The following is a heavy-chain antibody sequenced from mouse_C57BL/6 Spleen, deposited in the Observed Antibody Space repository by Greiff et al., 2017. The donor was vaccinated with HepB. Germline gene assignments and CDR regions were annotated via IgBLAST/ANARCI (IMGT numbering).Heavy chain of an antibody. D-gene: IGHD1-1*01. CDR2: INPGSGGT. J-gene: IGHJ2*01. CDR1: GYAFTNYL. V-gene: IGHV1-54*01. CDR3: AREGDGNPFDY. Sequence: QVQLQQSGAELVRPGTSVKVSCKASGYAFTNYLIEWVKQRPGQGLEWIGVINPGSGGTNYNEKFKGKATLTADKSSSTAYMQLSSLTSEDSAVYFCAREGDGNPFDYWGQGTTLTVSS.